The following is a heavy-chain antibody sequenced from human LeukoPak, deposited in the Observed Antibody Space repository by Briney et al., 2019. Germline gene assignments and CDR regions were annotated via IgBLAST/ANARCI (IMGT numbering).Heavy chain of an antibody. D-gene: IGHD3-9*01. Sequence: ASVKVSCKASGYTFTSYYMHWVRQAPGQGLEWMGIINPSGGSTSYAQKFQGRVTMTRDTSTSTVYMELSSLRSEDTAVYYCARGCYDILTGYCLDYWGQGTLVTVSS. CDR1: GYTFTSYY. V-gene: IGHV1-46*03. CDR3: ARGCYDILTGYCLDY. J-gene: IGHJ4*02. CDR2: INPSGGST.